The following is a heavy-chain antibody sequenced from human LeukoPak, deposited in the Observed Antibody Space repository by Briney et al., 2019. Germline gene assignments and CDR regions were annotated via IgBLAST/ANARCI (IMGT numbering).Heavy chain of an antibody. D-gene: IGHD6-13*01. V-gene: IGHV4-34*01. J-gene: IGHJ5*02. CDR3: ALLNIAAARGWFDP. CDR1: GGSFSGYY. Sequence: SETLSLTCAVYGGSFSGYYWSWVRQPPGKGLEWIGEINHSGSTNYNPSLKSRVTISVDTSKNQFSLKLSSVTAADTAVYYCALLNIAAARGWFDPWGQGTLVTVSS. CDR2: INHSGST.